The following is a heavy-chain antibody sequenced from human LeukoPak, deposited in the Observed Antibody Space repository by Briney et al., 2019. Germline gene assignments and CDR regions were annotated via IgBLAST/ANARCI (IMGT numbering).Heavy chain of an antibody. CDR1: GGTFSSYA. D-gene: IGHD5-18*01. CDR3: ARALRTAMVDWFDP. Sequence: ASVKVSCKASGGTFSSYAISWVRQAPGQGLEWMGGNIPIFGTANYAQKFQGRVTITTDESTSTAYMELSSLRSEDTAVYYCARALRTAMVDWFDPWGQGTLVTVSS. V-gene: IGHV1-69*05. J-gene: IGHJ5*02. CDR2: NIPIFGTA.